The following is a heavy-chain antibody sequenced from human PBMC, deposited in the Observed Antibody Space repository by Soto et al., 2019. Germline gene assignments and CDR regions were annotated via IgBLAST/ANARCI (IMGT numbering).Heavy chain of an antibody. V-gene: IGHV3-23*01. J-gene: IGHJ4*02. Sequence: GGSLRFSCAASGFTFNTYAMNWVRQAPGKGLEWVSAISADGAGTYYADSVKGRFTISRDNSKNTLSLQMNSLRAEDTAIFYCARISSSSCTDYWGQGTLVTVSS. CDR2: ISADGAGT. D-gene: IGHD6-13*01. CDR1: GFTFNTYA. CDR3: ARISSSSCTDY.